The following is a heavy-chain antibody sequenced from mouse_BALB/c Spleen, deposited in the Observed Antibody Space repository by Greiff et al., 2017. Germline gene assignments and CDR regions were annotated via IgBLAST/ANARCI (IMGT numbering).Heavy chain of an antibody. Sequence: EVHLVESGGGLVQPGGSRKLSCAASGFTFSSFGMHWVRQAPEKGLEWVAYISSGSSTIYYADTVKGRFTISRDNPKNTLFLQMTSLRSEDTAMYYCARFGTGAYWGQGTLVTVSA. CDR1: GFTFSSFG. V-gene: IGHV5-17*02. D-gene: IGHD4-1*01. CDR3: ARFGTGAY. CDR2: ISSGSSTI. J-gene: IGHJ3*01.